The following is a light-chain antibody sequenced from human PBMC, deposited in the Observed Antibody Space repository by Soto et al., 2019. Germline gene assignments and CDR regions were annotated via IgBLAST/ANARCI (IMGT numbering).Light chain of an antibody. CDR2: GAS. CDR3: QQDSSSPLT. V-gene: IGKV3D-15*01. Sequence: IVVTQSPATLSVSPGAGVTLSCRASQGIGGCLAWYQQKPGQAPRLLIYGASSMPTGVPDRFSGSGSGTDFTLTISSLQPEDFATYYCQQDSSSPLTFGGGTKVDIK. CDR1: QGIGGC. J-gene: IGKJ4*01.